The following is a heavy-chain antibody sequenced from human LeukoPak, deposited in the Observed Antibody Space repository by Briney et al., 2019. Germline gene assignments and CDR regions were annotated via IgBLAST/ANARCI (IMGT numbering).Heavy chain of an antibody. CDR2: ISPNNGAT. CDR1: GYRFAAYY. V-gene: IGHV1-2*02. J-gene: IGHJ3*02. D-gene: IGHD3-22*01. Sequence: ASVKVSCKASGYRFAAYYIHWVRQAPGQGPEWIGWISPNNGATVYAQKFQGGVTMTWDTSISTAHMELKRLTSDDTAVFYCARDRADNWDRSGYYPDAFDMWGQGTMVTVS. CDR3: ARDRADNWDRSGYYPDAFDM.